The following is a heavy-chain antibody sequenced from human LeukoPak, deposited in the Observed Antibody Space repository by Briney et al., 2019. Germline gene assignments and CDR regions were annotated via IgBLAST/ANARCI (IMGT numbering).Heavy chain of an antibody. CDR2: ISAYNGNT. J-gene: IGHJ3*02. CDR3: ARDSYDSSGPDAFDI. D-gene: IGHD3-22*01. Sequence: WASVQVSCKASGYTFTSYGISWVRQAPGQGLEWMGWISAYNGNTNYAQKLQGRVTMTTDTSTSTAYMELRSLRSDDTAVYYCARDSYDSSGPDAFDIWGKGTMVTVSS. CDR1: GYTFTSYG. V-gene: IGHV1-18*01.